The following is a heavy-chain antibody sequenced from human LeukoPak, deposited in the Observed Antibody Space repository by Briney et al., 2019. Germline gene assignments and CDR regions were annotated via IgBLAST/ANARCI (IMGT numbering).Heavy chain of an antibody. D-gene: IGHD3-22*01. V-gene: IGHV4-39*01. CDR2: IYYSGST. Sequence: SETLSLTCTVSGGSISSSSYYWGWIRQPPGKGLEWIGSIYYSGSTYYNPSLKSRVTISVDTSKNQFSLKLSSVTAADTAVYYCAGITMIVVVITHWGQGTLATVSS. CDR1: GGSISSSSYY. J-gene: IGHJ4*02. CDR3: AGITMIVVVITH.